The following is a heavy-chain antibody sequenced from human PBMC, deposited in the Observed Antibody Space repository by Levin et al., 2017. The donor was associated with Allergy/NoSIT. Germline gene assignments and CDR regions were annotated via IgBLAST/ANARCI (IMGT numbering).Heavy chain of an antibody. CDR2: IKEDGSVK. D-gene: IGHD1-7*01. CDR3: ARSANYRACDI. CDR1: GFTFSRYW. Sequence: SGGSLRLSCAASGFTFSRYWMRWVRQAPGKGLEWVASIKEDGSVKYYVDSVKGRFTISRDNAKNSLYLQMNSLRAEDTAVYYCARSANYRACDIWGQGTIVTVSA. J-gene: IGHJ3*02. V-gene: IGHV3-7*03.